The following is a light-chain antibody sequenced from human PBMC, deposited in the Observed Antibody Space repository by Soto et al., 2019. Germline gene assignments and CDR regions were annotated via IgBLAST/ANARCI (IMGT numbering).Light chain of an antibody. Sequence: DIQMTQSPSTLSASVGDRVTITCRASQSISSWLAWYQQKPGKAPKLLIYKASNLVSGVPSRFSGSGSGTEFTLTISSLQPDDFATYFCQQYNTYPLTFGGGTKVEIK. CDR3: QQYNTYPLT. CDR1: QSISSW. J-gene: IGKJ4*01. CDR2: KAS. V-gene: IGKV1-5*03.